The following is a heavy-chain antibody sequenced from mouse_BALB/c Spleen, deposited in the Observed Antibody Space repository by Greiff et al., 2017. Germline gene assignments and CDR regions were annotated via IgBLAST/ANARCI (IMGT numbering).Heavy chain of an antibody. CDR1: GYTFTSYY. D-gene: IGHD1-1*01. CDR2: IYPGNVNT. Sequence: VQLQQSGPELVKPGASVRISCKASGYTFTSYYIHWVKQRPGQGLEWIGWIYPGNVNTKYNEKFKGKATLTADKSSSTAYMQLSSLTSEDSAVYFCARTTVVARDYAMDYWGQGTSVTVSS. V-gene: IGHV1S56*01. CDR3: ARTTVVARDYAMDY. J-gene: IGHJ4*01.